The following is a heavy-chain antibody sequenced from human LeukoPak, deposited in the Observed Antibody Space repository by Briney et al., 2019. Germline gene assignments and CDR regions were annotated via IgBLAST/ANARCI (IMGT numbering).Heavy chain of an antibody. J-gene: IGHJ6*04. Sequence: KASETLSLTCAVYGGSFSGYYWSWSHQPPGKGLEWIGEINHSGSTNYNPSLKSRVTISVDTSKNQFSLKLSSVTAADTAVYYCARGLRIVVGYYYYGMDVWGKGTTVTVSS. D-gene: IGHD2-2*01. V-gene: IGHV4-34*01. CDR3: ARGLRIVVGYYYYGMDV. CDR1: GGSFSGYY. CDR2: INHSGST.